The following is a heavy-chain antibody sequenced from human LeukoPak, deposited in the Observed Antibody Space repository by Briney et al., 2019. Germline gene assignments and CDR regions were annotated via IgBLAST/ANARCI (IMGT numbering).Heavy chain of an antibody. Sequence: PGGSLRLSCTASGFSVTSNYMNWARQAPGKGLEWVSLIYSDGSTYYADPVKGRFTISRDKSNNMLYLQMNNLRAEDTAMYYCARDPPAVLLGTYGWGQGALVTVSS. CDR3: ARDPPAVLLGTYG. J-gene: IGHJ4*02. V-gene: IGHV3-66*01. CDR2: IYSDGST. D-gene: IGHD2/OR15-2a*01. CDR1: GFSVTSNY.